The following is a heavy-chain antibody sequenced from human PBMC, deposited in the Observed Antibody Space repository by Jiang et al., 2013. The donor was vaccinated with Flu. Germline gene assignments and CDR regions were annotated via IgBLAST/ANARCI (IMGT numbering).Heavy chain of an antibody. V-gene: IGHV3-30*02. D-gene: IGHD2/OR15-2a*01. CDR3: AKDRRYCDSTSCPDY. CDR1: GFTFSGSG. J-gene: IGHJ4*02. Sequence: GVVQPGESLRLSCAASGFTFSGSGMHWVRQAPGKGLEWVAFIRSDGSNEYYADSMQGRLIISRDNSKNTLFLQISSLTTEDTAVYYCAKDRRYCDSTSCPDYWGQGTLVTVSS. CDR2: IRSDGSNE.